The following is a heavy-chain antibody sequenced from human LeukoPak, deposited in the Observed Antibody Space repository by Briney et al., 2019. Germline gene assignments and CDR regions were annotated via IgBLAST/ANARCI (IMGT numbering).Heavy chain of an antibody. CDR1: GFTFSDYN. V-gene: IGHV3-21*01. CDR3: AELGITMIGGV. CDR2: ISSSSTYI. J-gene: IGHJ6*04. D-gene: IGHD3-10*02. Sequence: GGSLRLSCAASGFTFSDYNMNWVRQAPGKGLEWVSSISSSSTYIYYADSVKGRFTISRDNAKNSLYLQMNSLRAEDTAVYYCAELGITMIGGVWGKGTTVTISS.